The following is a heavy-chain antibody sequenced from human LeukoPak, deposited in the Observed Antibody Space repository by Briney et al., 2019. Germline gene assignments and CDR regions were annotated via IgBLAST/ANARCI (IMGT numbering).Heavy chain of an antibody. CDR1: GFNFGSYT. Sequence: GGSLRLSCAASGFNFGSYTMNWVRQAPGKGLEWVSGISGSGGITYYADSVKGRFTISRDNSKNTLYLQMNSLRAEDTAVYYCAKPACYNANCYTPRAPFDSWGQGTLVIVSS. D-gene: IGHD2-2*02. CDR3: AKPACYNANCYTPRAPFDS. CDR2: ISGSGGIT. J-gene: IGHJ4*02. V-gene: IGHV3-23*01.